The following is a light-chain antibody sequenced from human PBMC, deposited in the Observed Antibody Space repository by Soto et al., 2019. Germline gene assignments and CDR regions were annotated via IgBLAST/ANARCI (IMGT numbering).Light chain of an antibody. CDR3: QQYNTYSRT. V-gene: IGKV1-5*03. J-gene: IGKJ1*01. CDR1: QSISTY. CDR2: KAS. Sequence: DIQMTQSPSTLSASVGYRVAINCRASQSISTYLAWYQQKQGKAPKLLIYKASSLESGVPSRFSGSGYGAEVNLTISSLQPDDFATYYCQQYNTYSRTFGQGTKVDIK.